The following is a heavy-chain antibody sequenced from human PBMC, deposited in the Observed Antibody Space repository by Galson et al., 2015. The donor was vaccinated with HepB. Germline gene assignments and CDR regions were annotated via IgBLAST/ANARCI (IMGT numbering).Heavy chain of an antibody. CDR3: AREPLYYYDSSGYYQSAAYFDY. CDR2: ISSSSSYT. CDR1: GFTFSDYY. V-gene: IGHV3-11*06. D-gene: IGHD3-22*01. J-gene: IGHJ4*02. Sequence: SLRLSCAASGFTFSDYYMSWIRQAPGKGLEWVSYISSSSSYTNYADSVKGRFTISRDNAKNSLYLQMNSLRAEDTAVYYCAREPLYYYDSSGYYQSAAYFDYWGQGTLVTVSS.